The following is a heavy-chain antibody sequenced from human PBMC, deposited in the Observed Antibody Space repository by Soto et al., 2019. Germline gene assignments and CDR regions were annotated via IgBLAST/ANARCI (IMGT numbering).Heavy chain of an antibody. Sequence: TSETLSLTCAVYGGSFSGYYWSWIRQPPGKGLEWIGEINHSGSTNYNPSLKSRVTISVDTSKNQFSLKLSSVTAADTAVYYCARSISSSWYEDWFDPWGQGTLVTVSS. CDR2: INHSGST. V-gene: IGHV4-34*01. CDR3: ARSISSSWYEDWFDP. CDR1: GGSFSGYY. D-gene: IGHD6-13*01. J-gene: IGHJ5*02.